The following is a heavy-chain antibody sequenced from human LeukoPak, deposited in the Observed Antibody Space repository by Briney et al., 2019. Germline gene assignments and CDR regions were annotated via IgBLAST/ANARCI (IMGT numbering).Heavy chain of an antibody. CDR3: ARGYSGSYFPPTSYGMDV. CDR2: IIPILGIA. V-gene: IGHV1-69*04. D-gene: IGHD1-26*01. CDR1: GGTFSSYA. J-gene: IGHJ6*02. Sequence: RASVKVSCKASGGTFSSYAISWVRQAPGQGLEWIGRIIPILGIANYAQKFQGRVTITADKSTSTAYMELSSLRSEDTAVYYCARGYSGSYFPPTSYGMDVWGQGTTVTVSS.